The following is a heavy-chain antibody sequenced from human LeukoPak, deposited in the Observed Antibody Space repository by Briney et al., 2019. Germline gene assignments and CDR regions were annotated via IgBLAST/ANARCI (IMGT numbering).Heavy chain of an antibody. J-gene: IGHJ4*02. D-gene: IGHD1-26*01. CDR3: ARAWELLRSIDY. Sequence: PGGSLRLSCAASGFTFSNYWMHWVRQPPGKGLVWVSRVRPDGSATSSAESVKGRLTISRDNAKNTVYLQMNSLRAEDTAMYYCARAWELLRSIDYWGQGTLVTVSS. CDR2: VRPDGSAT. V-gene: IGHV3-74*01. CDR1: GFTFSNYW.